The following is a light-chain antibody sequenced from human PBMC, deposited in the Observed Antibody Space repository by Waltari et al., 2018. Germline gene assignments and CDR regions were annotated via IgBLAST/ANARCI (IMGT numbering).Light chain of an antibody. CDR1: TLRRYY. V-gene: IGLV3-19*01. CDR3: HSRETFSTRL. Sequence: SSDLTQDPSVSVAFGQTVRITCQGDTLRRYYASWYQQRPGQAPVLVLYGPGNRPSGIPDRFSGSTSGNTASLTITGAQAEDEADYYCHSRETFSTRLFGGGTRLTV. J-gene: IGLJ2*01. CDR2: GPG.